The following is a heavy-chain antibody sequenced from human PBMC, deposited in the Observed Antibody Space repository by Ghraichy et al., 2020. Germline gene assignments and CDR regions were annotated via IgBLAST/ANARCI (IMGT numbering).Heavy chain of an antibody. Sequence: GESLNISCAASGFMFSSYAMSWVRQAPGKGLEWVSSVSGSAGRTYYADSVKGRFTISRDNSNNTLYLQMNSLRAEDTAIFYCAKGPSISASGTAFNWFDPWGQGTLVTVSS. CDR2: VSGSAGRT. D-gene: IGHD6-13*01. CDR3: AKGPSISASGTAFNWFDP. CDR1: GFMFSSYA. J-gene: IGHJ5*02. V-gene: IGHV3-23*01.